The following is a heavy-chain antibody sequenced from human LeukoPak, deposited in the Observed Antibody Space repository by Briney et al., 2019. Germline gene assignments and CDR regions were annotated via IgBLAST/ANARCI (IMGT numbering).Heavy chain of an antibody. CDR3: AKDQTIFGVVNYYFDY. D-gene: IGHD3-3*01. CDR2: ISWNSGSI. Sequence: PGRSLRLSCAASGFTFDDYAMHWVRQAPGKGLEWVSGISWNSGSIGYADSVKGRFTISRDNAKNSLYLQMNSLRAEDTALYYCAKDQTIFGVVNYYFDYWGQGTLVTVSS. V-gene: IGHV3-9*01. CDR1: GFTFDDYA. J-gene: IGHJ4*02.